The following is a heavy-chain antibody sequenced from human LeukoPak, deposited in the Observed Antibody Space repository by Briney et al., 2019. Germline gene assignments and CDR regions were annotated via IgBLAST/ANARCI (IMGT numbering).Heavy chain of an antibody. J-gene: IGHJ6*03. CDR3: ARGHFWSGYTYQDYFYYMDV. Sequence: KPGGSLRLSCEASGFTFSSYSMNWVRQAPGKGLEWVSSISSSSSYIYYADSVKGRFTISRDNSKKTLYLQVGSLRVEDMGVYYCARGHFWSGYTYQDYFYYMDVWGKGTAVTVSS. CDR2: ISSSSSYI. CDR1: GFTFSSYS. V-gene: IGHV3-21*01. D-gene: IGHD3-3*02.